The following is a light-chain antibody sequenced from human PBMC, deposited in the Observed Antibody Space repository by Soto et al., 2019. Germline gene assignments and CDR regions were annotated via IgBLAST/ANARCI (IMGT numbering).Light chain of an antibody. CDR3: QQYGISQNT. V-gene: IGKV3-20*01. Sequence: ETVMTQSPGTLSLSPGERATLSCRASQSVSSGYLAWYQQQPGQAPRLLIFGASNRATGIPDRFTGSGSGTDFTLNISRLEPEDFAVYYCQQYGISQNTFGQGTKLEIK. J-gene: IGKJ2*01. CDR2: GAS. CDR1: QSVSSGY.